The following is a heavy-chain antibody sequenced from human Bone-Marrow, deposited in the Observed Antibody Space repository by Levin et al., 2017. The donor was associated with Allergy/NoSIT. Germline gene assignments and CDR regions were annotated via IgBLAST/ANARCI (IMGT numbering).Heavy chain of an antibody. CDR1: GGSMSSYF. CDR2: IYSSGGT. CDR3: ARGIGISGTDHDAFEI. J-gene: IGHJ3*02. Sequence: PSETLSLTCTVSGGSMSSYFWNWVRQPPGKGLEWIAYIYSSGGTNYNPSLKRRVSVFVDTSKNQFSLKLSSVTAADTAVYYCARGIGISGTDHDAFEIWGQGTMVTVSS. D-gene: IGHD1-20*01. V-gene: IGHV4-59*01.